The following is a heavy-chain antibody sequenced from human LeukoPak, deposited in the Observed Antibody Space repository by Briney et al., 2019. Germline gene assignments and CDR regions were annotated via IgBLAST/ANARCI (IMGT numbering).Heavy chain of an antibody. J-gene: IGHJ4*02. D-gene: IGHD1-26*01. CDR1: GFTFSSYG. CDR2: IWYDGSNK. Sequence: PGRSLRLSCAASGFTFSSYGMHWVRQAPGKGLEWVAVIWYDGSNKYYADSVKGQFTISRDNSKNTLYLQMNSLRAEDTAVYYCAKDVLSGSYSVHFDYWGQGTLVTVSS. V-gene: IGHV3-33*06. CDR3: AKDVLSGSYSVHFDY.